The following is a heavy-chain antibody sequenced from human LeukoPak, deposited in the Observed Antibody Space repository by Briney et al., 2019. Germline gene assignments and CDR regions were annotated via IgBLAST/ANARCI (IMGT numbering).Heavy chain of an antibody. J-gene: IGHJ5*02. CDR2: ISGGGGST. D-gene: IGHD1-14*01. CDR1: GFTFSTYA. V-gene: IGHV3-23*01. Sequence: GGSLRLSCAASGFTFSTYAMNWVRQPPGKGLEWVSGISGGGGSTYYADSVKGRFTISRDNSKNTLYLQMDSLRAEDTALYYCAKGSGINHYHWIDPWGQGTLVTVSS. CDR3: AKGSGINHYHWIDP.